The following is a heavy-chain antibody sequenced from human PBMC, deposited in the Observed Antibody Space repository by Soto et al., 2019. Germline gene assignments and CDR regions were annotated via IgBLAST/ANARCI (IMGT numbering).Heavy chain of an antibody. V-gene: IGHV3-74*01. CDR1: GFTFSSYC. CDR3: AREVDFWSGYYHIDGMDV. J-gene: IGHJ6*02. CDR2: INSDGSSR. D-gene: IGHD3-3*01. Sequence: PGGSLRLSCAASGFTFSSYCMHWVRQAPGKGRVWVSRINSDGSSRSYADSVKGRFTISRDNAKNTLYMQMNRLRAEDTAVYYCAREVDFWSGYYHIDGMDVWGQGTTVTVSS.